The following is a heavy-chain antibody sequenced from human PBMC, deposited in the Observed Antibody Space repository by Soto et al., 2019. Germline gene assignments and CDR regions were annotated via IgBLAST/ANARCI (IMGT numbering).Heavy chain of an antibody. J-gene: IGHJ6*02. Sequence: RASVKVSCKAPGYTFTGYYMHWVRQAPGQGLEWMGWINPNSGGTNYAQKFQGWVTMTRDTSISTAYMELSRLRSDDTAVYYCARARHVLRYFDWLYGYYYGMDVWGQGTTVTVSS. V-gene: IGHV1-2*04. D-gene: IGHD3-9*01. CDR3: ARARHVLRYFDWLYGYYYGMDV. CDR2: INPNSGGT. CDR1: GYTFTGYY.